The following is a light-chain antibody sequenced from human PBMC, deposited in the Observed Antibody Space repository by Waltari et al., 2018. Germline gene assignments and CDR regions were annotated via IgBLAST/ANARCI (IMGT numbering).Light chain of an antibody. Sequence: IVMTQSPLSLPVTPGEPASISCRSSQSRLHSNGNNYLDWYLQKPGQSPQLLIYLGSNRASGVPDRFSGSGSGTDFTLKISRVEAEDVGVYYCMQALQTPRTFGQGTKVEIK. J-gene: IGKJ1*01. CDR3: MQALQTPRT. CDR2: LGS. CDR1: QSRLHSNGNNY. V-gene: IGKV2-28*01.